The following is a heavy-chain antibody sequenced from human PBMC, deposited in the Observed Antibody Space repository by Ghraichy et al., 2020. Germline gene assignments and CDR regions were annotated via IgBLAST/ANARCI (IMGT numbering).Heavy chain of an antibody. CDR3: ARAAQDFWSGYYWFDP. CDR2: IYYSGST. D-gene: IGHD3-3*01. J-gene: IGHJ5*02. V-gene: IGHV4-59*01. Sequence: SETLSLTCTVSGGSISSYYWSWIRQPPGKGLEWIGYIYYSGSTNYNPSLKSRVTISVDTSKNQFSLKLSSVTAADTAVYYCARAAQDFWSGYYWFDPWGQGTLVTVSS. CDR1: GGSISSYY.